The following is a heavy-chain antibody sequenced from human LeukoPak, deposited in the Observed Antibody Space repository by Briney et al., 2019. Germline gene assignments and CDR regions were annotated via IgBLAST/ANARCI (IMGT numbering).Heavy chain of an antibody. CDR1: GNTFSDYY. CDR2: VFPRSGDT. D-gene: IGHD5/OR15-5a*01. V-gene: IGHV1-2*02. CDR3: ARPPRDLVSAAPFPF. J-gene: IGHJ1*01. Sequence: ASVTVSFKAFGNTFSDYYIHWVRQAPGEGLEWVGWVFPRSGDTYYSQRFHGRVAMTTDTSVNTAYMELSRLKSDDTGVYFCARPPRDLVSAAPFPFWGQGTLVTVSS.